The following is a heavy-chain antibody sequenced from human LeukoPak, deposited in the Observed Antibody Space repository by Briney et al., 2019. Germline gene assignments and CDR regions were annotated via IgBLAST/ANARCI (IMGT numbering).Heavy chain of an antibody. Sequence: QPGGSLRLSCAASGFTFSSYTMSWVRQAPGKGLGWGSTITTSDGNTYYADSVKGRFTVSRDNSKNTLFLQMNSLRAEDTAVYYCAKDGGLWVSAHWGDSWGRGTLVTVSS. CDR1: GFTFSSYT. CDR2: ITTSDGNT. J-gene: IGHJ4*02. CDR3: AKDGGLWVSAHWGDS. V-gene: IGHV3-23*01. D-gene: IGHD7-27*01.